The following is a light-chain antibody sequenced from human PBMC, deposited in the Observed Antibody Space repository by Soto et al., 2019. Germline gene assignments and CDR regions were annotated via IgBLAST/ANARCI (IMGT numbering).Light chain of an antibody. J-gene: IGLJ2*01. Sequence: QSALTQPPSVSGAPGQRVTISCTGSSSNIGAGYDVHWYQQLPGTAPKLLIYGNSNRPSGVPDRFSGSKSGTSASLAITGLQAEDEADYYCQAYDSRLSDVVFGGGTKLTVL. CDR1: SSNIGAGYD. V-gene: IGLV1-40*01. CDR3: QAYDSRLSDVV. CDR2: GNS.